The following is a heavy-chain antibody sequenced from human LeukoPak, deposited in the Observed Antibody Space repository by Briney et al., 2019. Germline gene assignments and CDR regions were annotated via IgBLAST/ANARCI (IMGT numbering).Heavy chain of an antibody. Sequence: PGGSLRLSCAASGFTFSDYYMSWIRQAPGKGLEWVSYISSSSSYTNYADSVKGRFTISRDNAKNSLYLQMNSLRAEDTAVYYCARKLSGVPAASDYWGQGTLVTVSS. D-gene: IGHD2-2*01. CDR2: ISSSSSYT. J-gene: IGHJ4*02. CDR3: ARKLSGVPAASDY. V-gene: IGHV3-11*06. CDR1: GFTFSDYY.